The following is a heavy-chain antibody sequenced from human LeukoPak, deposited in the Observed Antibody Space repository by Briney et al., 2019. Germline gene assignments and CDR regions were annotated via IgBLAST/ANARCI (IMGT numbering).Heavy chain of an antibody. Sequence: GGSLRLSCAASGVTLSSYAMSWARQAPGKGLEWVSSISSSSSYIYYADSVKGRFTISRDNAKNSLYLQMNSLRAEDTAVYYCARYGDSSGYADYWGQGTLVTASS. CDR2: ISSSSSYI. D-gene: IGHD3-22*01. J-gene: IGHJ4*02. CDR1: GVTLSSYA. CDR3: ARYGDSSGYADY. V-gene: IGHV3-21*01.